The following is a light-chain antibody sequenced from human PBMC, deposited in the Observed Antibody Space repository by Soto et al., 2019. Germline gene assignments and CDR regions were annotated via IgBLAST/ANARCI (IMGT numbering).Light chain of an antibody. CDR2: DAS. J-gene: IGKJ1*01. Sequence: EIVLTQSPGTLSLSPGERATLSCRASQSVSRYLAWYQQKPGQAPRLLIYDASTRATGISARFSGSGSGTDFTLTISSLEPGDFAMYYCQQRSSWPVTFGQGTKVEVK. CDR1: QSVSRY. V-gene: IGKV3-11*01. CDR3: QQRSSWPVT.